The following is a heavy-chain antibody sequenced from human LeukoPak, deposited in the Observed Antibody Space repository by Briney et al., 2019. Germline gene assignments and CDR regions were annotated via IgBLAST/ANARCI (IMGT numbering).Heavy chain of an antibody. CDR3: ARQVAAAAPDY. J-gene: IGHJ4*02. D-gene: IGHD6-13*01. V-gene: IGHV4-59*08. CDR1: VGSISSYY. CDR2: IYYSGST. Sequence: SGTLSLTCPVSVGSISSYYWSWIRHPPGKGLEWIGYIYYSGSTNYNPSLKSRVTISVDTSKNQFSLKLSSVTAADTAVYYCARQVAAAAPDYWGQGTLVTVSS.